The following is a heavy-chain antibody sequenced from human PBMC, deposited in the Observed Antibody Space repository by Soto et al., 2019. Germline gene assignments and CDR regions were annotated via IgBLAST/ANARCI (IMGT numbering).Heavy chain of an antibody. Sequence: SETLSLTCAVYGGSFSGYYWSWIRQPPGKGLEWIGEINHSGSTNYNPSLKSRVTISVDTSKNQFSLKLSSVTAADTAVYYCARALPPSATDYDYIWGSYRYCAFDIWGQGTMVTVSS. CDR3: ARALPPSATDYDYIWGSYRYCAFDI. CDR2: INHSGST. D-gene: IGHD3-16*02. V-gene: IGHV4-34*01. J-gene: IGHJ3*02. CDR1: GGSFSGYY.